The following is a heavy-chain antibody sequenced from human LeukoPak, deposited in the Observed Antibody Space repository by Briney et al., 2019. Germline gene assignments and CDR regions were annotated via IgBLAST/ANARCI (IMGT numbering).Heavy chain of an antibody. CDR1: GFTFSSYS. D-gene: IGHD3-10*01. Sequence: GGSLRLSCAASGFTFSSYSMNWVRQALGKGLEWVSYISSSSSTIYYADSVKGRFTISRDNAKNSLYLQMNSLRDEDTAVYYCARDLLWFGEDHGMDVWGQGTTVTVSS. J-gene: IGHJ6*02. CDR2: ISSSSSTI. V-gene: IGHV3-48*02. CDR3: ARDLLWFGEDHGMDV.